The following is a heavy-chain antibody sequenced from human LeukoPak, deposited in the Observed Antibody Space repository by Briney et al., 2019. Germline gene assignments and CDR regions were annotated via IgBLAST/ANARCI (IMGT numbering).Heavy chain of an antibody. D-gene: IGHD6-19*01. CDR2: ISAYNGNT. CDR1: GYTFTSYG. J-gene: IGHJ4*02. Sequence: ASVRVSCKASGYTFTSYGISWVRQAPGQGLEWMGWISAYNGNTNYAQKLQGRVTMTTDTSTSTAYMELRSLRSDDTAVYYCAASDGAYSSGWPDYWGQGTLVTVSS. V-gene: IGHV1-18*01. CDR3: AASDGAYSSGWPDY.